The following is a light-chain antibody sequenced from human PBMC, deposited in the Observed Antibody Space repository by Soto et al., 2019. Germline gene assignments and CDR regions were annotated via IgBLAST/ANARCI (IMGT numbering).Light chain of an antibody. CDR3: QQYGSTPLT. CDR2: GAS. V-gene: IGKV3-20*01. CDR1: QSVSRSY. Sequence: EIVLTQSPGTLPLSPGERATLSCRASQSVSRSYLAWYQQKPGQAPRLLIYGASSRATGIPDRFSGSGSGADFTLTITRLEPEDFALYYCQQYGSTPLTFGGGTKVEIK. J-gene: IGKJ4*01.